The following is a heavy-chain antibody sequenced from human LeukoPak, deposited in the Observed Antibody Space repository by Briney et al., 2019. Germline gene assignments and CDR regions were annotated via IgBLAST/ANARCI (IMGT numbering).Heavy chain of an antibody. CDR3: ARGVNLD. V-gene: IGHV4-34*01. CDR2: INHSGST. CDR1: GGSFSGYY. D-gene: IGHD1-7*01. J-gene: IGHJ4*02. Sequence: SETLSLTCAVYGGSFSGYYWSWIRQPPGKGLEWIGEINHSGSTNYNPSLKSRVTISVDTSKNQFSLKLSSVTAADTAVYYCARGVNLDWGQGTLVTVSS.